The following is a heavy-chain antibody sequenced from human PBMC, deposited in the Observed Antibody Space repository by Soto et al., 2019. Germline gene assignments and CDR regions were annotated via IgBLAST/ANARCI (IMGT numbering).Heavy chain of an antibody. V-gene: IGHV1-3*01. CDR1: GYTFTSYA. CDR2: INAGNGNT. D-gene: IGHD2-15*01. Sequence: QVQLVQSGAEVKKPGASVKVSCKASGYTFTSYAMNWVRQAPGQRLEWMGWINAGNGNTKYSQKFQGRVTITRYTSESTAYMELSSLRSEDTAVYYCARDLGGWPDYWGQGTLVTVSS. J-gene: IGHJ4*02. CDR3: ARDLGGWPDY.